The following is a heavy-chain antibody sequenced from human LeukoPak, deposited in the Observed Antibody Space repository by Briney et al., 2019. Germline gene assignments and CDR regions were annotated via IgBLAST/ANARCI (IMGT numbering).Heavy chain of an antibody. CDR2: ISGSGGST. D-gene: IGHD2-2*01. J-gene: IGHJ4*02. CDR3: AKGCSSTSCYATI. Sequence: GGSLRLSCAASGFTFSSFAMSWVRQAPGKGLEWVSAISGSGGSTYYADSVKGRFTISRDNSKNTLYLQMNSLRAEDTAVYYCAKGCSSTSCYATIWGQGTLVTVSS. V-gene: IGHV3-23*01. CDR1: GFTFSSFA.